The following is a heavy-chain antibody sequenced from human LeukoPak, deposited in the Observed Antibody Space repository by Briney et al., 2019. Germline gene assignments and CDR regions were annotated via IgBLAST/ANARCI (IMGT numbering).Heavy chain of an antibody. Sequence: SETLSLTCTVSGGSISSYYWNWIRQPPGKGLEWIGYIYYSGSTDYNPSLKSRVTISVDTSKNQFSLKLSSVTAADTAVYYCARSRIGLIDDWGQGTLVTVSS. J-gene: IGHJ4*02. CDR2: IYYSGST. CDR1: GGSISSYY. CDR3: ARSRIGLIDD. D-gene: IGHD2-8*01. V-gene: IGHV4-59*01.